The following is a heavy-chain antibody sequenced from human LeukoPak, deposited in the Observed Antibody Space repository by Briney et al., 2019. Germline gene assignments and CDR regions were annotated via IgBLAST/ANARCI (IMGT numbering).Heavy chain of an antibody. Sequence: SETLSLTCAVSGGSISIGGYAWSWLRQPPGKGLEWIGYIYHSGSTYYHSSLKSRVTISVDRSKNQFSLKLSSVTAADTDVYYCARGVYDILTGWYNWFDPWGQGTLVTVSS. CDR2: IYHSGST. D-gene: IGHD3-9*01. CDR3: ARGVYDILTGWYNWFDP. CDR1: GGSISIGGYA. V-gene: IGHV4-30-2*01. J-gene: IGHJ5*02.